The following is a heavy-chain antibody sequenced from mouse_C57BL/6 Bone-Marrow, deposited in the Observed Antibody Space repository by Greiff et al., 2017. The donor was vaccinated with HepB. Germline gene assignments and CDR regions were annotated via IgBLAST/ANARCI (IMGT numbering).Heavy chain of an antibody. CDR1: GYSITSGYY. J-gene: IGHJ2*01. V-gene: IGHV3-6*01. CDR3: ASYYYGSSYGPFDY. D-gene: IGHD1-1*01. CDR2: ISYDGSN. Sequence: ESGPGLVKPSQSLSLTCSVTGYSITSGYYWNWIRQFPGNKLEWMGYISYDGSNNYNPSLKNRISITRDTSKNQFFLKLNSVTTEDTATYYCASYYYGSSYGPFDYWGQGTTLTVSS.